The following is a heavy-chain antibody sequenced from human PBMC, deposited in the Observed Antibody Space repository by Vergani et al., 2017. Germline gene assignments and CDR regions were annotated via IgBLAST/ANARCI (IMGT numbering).Heavy chain of an antibody. J-gene: IGHJ4*02. D-gene: IGHD6-13*01. Sequence: QVQLQESGPGLVKPSETLSLTCTVSGGSISSYYWSWIRQPPGKGLEWIGEINHSGSTNYNPSLKSRVTISVDTSKNQFSLKLSSVTAADTAVYYCARVWAGSSSIDYWGQGTLVTVSS. CDR1: GGSISSYY. CDR3: ARVWAGSSSIDY. V-gene: IGHV4-59*12. CDR2: INHSGST.